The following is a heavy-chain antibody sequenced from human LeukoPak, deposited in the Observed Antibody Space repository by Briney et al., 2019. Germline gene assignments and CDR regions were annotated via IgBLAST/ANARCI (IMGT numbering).Heavy chain of an antibody. D-gene: IGHD1-26*01. CDR1: GYTFTGYY. Sequence: GASVKVSCKASGYTFTGYYIHWVRQAPGQGLERMGWISPDSGGTSYEQKFQGGVTMTRDTSISTAYMELNSLESDDTALFYCARGSPTMAGAKKAAFDIWGQGTMVTVSS. CDR2: ISPDSGGT. J-gene: IGHJ3*02. CDR3: ARGSPTMAGAKKAAFDI. V-gene: IGHV1-2*02.